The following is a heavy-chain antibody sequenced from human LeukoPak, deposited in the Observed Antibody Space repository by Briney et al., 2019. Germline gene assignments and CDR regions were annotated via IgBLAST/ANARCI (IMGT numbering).Heavy chain of an antibody. CDR1: GGSISSGGYY. CDR3: ARGAAGAPFAY. J-gene: IGHJ4*02. V-gene: IGHV4-31*03. D-gene: IGHD6-13*01. Sequence: SQTLSLTCTVSGGSISSGGYYWSWICQHPGKGLEWTGYIYYSGSTYYTPSLKSRVTISVDTSKNQFSLKLSSVTAADTAVYYCARGAAGAPFAYWGQGTLVTVSS. CDR2: IYYSGST.